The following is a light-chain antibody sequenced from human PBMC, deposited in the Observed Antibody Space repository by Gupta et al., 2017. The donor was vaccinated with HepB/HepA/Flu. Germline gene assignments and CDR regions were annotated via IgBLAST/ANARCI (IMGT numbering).Light chain of an antibody. J-gene: IGKJ5*01. CDR2: AVS. Sequence: IHMLQSPSSLSASVGDRITVTCRASQPINNYLNWYQQRPGKAPTLLVYAVSNFQNGVPSRFSGSASGTVFILAINGLQPEDFATYYGQQSFRTFTFGQGTRLDIK. CDR3: QQSFRTFT. V-gene: IGKV1-39*01. CDR1: QPINNY.